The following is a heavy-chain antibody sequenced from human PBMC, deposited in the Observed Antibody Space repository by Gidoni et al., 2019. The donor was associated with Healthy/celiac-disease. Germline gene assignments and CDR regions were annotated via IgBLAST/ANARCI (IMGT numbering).Heavy chain of an antibody. CDR3: ARGNIYDTQSLDY. V-gene: IGHV4-39*07. J-gene: IGHJ4*02. D-gene: IGHD5-12*01. CDR2: IYYSGST. CDR1: GGSISSSSYY. Sequence: QLQLQESGPGLVKPSETLSLTCTVSGGSISSSSYYWGWIRQPPGKGLEWIGSIYYSGSTYYNPSLKSRVTKSVDTSKNQFSLKLSSVTAADTAVYYCARGNIYDTQSLDYWGQGTLVTVSS.